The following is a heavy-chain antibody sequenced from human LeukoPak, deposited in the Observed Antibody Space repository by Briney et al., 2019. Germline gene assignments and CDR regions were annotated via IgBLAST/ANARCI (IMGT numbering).Heavy chain of an antibody. CDR1: GGSISSYY. V-gene: IGHV4-59*01. Sequence: SETLSLTCTVSGGSISSYYWSWIRQPPGKGLEWIGYIYYSGSTNYNPSLKSRVTISVDTSKNQFSLKLSSVTAADTAVYYCARVPVTTVTTLDWYMDVWGKGTTVTVSS. CDR3: ARVPVTTVTTLDWYMDV. D-gene: IGHD4-17*01. CDR2: IYYSGST. J-gene: IGHJ6*03.